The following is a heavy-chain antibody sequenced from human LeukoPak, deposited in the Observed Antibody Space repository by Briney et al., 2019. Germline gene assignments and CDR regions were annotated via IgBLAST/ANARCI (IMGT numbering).Heavy chain of an antibody. CDR1: GGSFSGYY. CDR2: INHSGST. V-gene: IGHV4-34*01. D-gene: IGHD4-17*01. Sequence: SETLSLTCAVYGGSFSGYYWSWTRQPPGKGLEWIGEINHSGSTNYNPSLKSRVTISVDTSKNQFSLKLSSVTAADTAVYYCARGRYGDRFDYWGQGTLVTVSS. CDR3: ARGRYGDRFDY. J-gene: IGHJ4*02.